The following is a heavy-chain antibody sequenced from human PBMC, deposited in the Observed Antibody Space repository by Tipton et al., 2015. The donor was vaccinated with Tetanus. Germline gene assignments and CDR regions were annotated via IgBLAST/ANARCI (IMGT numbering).Heavy chain of an antibody. D-gene: IGHD2-15*01. CDR2: IFPLYGTA. V-gene: IGHV1-69*01. J-gene: IGHJ4*02. CDR3: VGPARYCSGGSCFLALDF. Sequence: QVQLVQSGAEVKKPGSSVRVSCKTSGGTFSSYAISWVRQARGQGLEWMGGIFPLYGTANYAPDFQGRVTLTADESTGTAYMEMSSLRSEDTAVYYCVGPARYCSGGSCFLALDFWGQGTLVTVSS. CDR1: GGTFSSYA.